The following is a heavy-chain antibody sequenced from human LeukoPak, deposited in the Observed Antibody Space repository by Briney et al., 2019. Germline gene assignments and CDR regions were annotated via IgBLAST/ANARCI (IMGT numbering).Heavy chain of an antibody. CDR3: ARTSPSLTYYYGSGEAGTAFDI. V-gene: IGHV1-3*01. D-gene: IGHD3-10*01. CDR2: INAGNGNT. J-gene: IGHJ3*02. CDR1: GYTFTSYA. Sequence: ASVKVSCKASGYTFTSYAMHWVRQAPGQRLEWMGWINAGNGNTKYSQKFQGRVTITRDTSASTAYMGLSSLRSEDTAVYYCARTSPSLTYYYGSGEAGTAFDIWGQGTVVTVSS.